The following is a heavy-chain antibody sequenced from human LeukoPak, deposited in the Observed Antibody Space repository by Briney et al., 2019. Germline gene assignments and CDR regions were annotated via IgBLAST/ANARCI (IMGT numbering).Heavy chain of an antibody. CDR2: ISSSSSTI. CDR1: GFTFSSYS. D-gene: IGHD3-22*01. J-gene: IGHJ4*02. V-gene: IGHV3-48*02. Sequence: GRSLRLSCAASGFTFSSYSMNWVRQAPGKGLEWVSYISSSSSTIYYADSVKGRFTISRDNAKNSLYLQMNSLRDEDTAVYYCARGRAQYYYDSSGYYYFDYWGQGTLVTVSS. CDR3: ARGRAQYYYDSSGYYYFDY.